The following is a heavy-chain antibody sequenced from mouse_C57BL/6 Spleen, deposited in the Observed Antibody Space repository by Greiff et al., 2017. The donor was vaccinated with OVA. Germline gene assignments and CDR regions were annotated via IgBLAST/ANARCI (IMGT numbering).Heavy chain of an antibody. CDR2: IWGDGST. V-gene: IGHV2-3*01. CDR3: AVVATRYYAMDD. J-gene: IGHJ4*01. CDR1: GFSLTSYG. D-gene: IGHD1-1*01. Sequence: VQLVESGPGLVAPSQSLSITCTVSGFSLTSYGVSWVRQPPGKGLEWLGVIWGDGSTNYHAALISRLSISKDNSKNQVFLKLHSLQTDDTATYYCAVVATRYYAMDDWGQGTSVTVSS.